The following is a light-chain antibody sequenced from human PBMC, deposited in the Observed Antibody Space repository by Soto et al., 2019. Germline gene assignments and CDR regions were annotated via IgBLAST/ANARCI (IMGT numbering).Light chain of an antibody. Sequence: EIVLTQSPGTLSLSPGERATLSCRASQSPSSNSLAWYQQKPGQAPRLLIYAASIRATGIPDRFSGSGSGTDFTLTISRLEPEDFAVYYCQLYGTSPGFTFGPGTKVDIK. V-gene: IGKV3-20*01. CDR1: QSPSSNS. CDR2: AAS. CDR3: QLYGTSPGFT. J-gene: IGKJ3*01.